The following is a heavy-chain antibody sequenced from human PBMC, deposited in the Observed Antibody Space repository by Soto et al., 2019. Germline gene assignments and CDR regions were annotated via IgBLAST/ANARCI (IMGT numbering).Heavy chain of an antibody. CDR3: ARDGGLRFFYYYGMDV. V-gene: IGHV1-18*04. J-gene: IGHJ6*02. CDR2: ISAYNGNT. Sequence: ASVKVTCTASGYTFTSYGISWVRQAPGQGLEWMGWISAYNGNTNYAQKLQGRVTMTTDTSTSTAYMELRSLRSDDTAVYYCARDGGLRFFYYYGMDVWGQGTTVTVSS. CDR1: GYTFTSYG. D-gene: IGHD3-3*01.